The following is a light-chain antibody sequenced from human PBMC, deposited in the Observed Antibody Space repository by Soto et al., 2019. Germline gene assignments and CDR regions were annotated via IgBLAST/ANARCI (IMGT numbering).Light chain of an antibody. CDR3: QQRSNWPRMYT. V-gene: IGKV3-11*01. CDR2: DAS. J-gene: IGKJ2*01. Sequence: EIVLTQSPATLSLSPGERATLSCRASQSVSSYLAWYQQKPGQAPRLLIYDASNRATGIPARFSGSGSGTDFTLTIISLEPEDFAVYYCQQRSNWPRMYTFGQGTKLEIK. CDR1: QSVSSY.